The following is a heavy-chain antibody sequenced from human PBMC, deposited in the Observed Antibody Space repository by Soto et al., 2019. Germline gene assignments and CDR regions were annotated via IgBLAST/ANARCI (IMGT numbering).Heavy chain of an antibody. J-gene: IGHJ6*02. CDR2: INHSGST. V-gene: IGHV4-34*01. Sequence: SETLSLTCTVYGGSFSGDYWSWIHQPPGKVLEWIGEINHSGSTNYNPSLKSRVTISVDTSKNQFSLKLSSVTAADTAVYYCARGYDFWSGYRINYYGMDVWGQGTTVNVSS. CDR3: ARGYDFWSGYRINYYGMDV. D-gene: IGHD3-3*01. CDR1: GGSFSGDY.